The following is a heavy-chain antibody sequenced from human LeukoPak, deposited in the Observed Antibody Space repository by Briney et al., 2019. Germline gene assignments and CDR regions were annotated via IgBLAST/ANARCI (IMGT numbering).Heavy chain of an antibody. CDR3: AREYNDFSYYYYYGMDV. D-gene: IGHD3-3*01. Sequence: PSETLSLTCAVSGGSISSSNWWSWVRQPPGKGLEWIGEIYHSGSTNYNPSLKSRVTISVDKSKNQFSLKLSSVTAADTAVYYCAREYNDFSYYYYYGMDVWGQGTTVTVSS. J-gene: IGHJ6*02. CDR2: IYHSGST. CDR1: GGSISSSNW. V-gene: IGHV4-4*02.